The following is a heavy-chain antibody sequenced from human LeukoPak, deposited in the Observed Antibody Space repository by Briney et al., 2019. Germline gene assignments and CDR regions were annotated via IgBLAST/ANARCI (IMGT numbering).Heavy chain of an antibody. V-gene: IGHV4-59*01. CDR2: IYYSGTT. CDR1: GGSISSYS. CDR3: ARGSSGLFDY. Sequence: SETLSLTCTVSGGSISSYSWTWIRQPPGKGLEWIGYIYYSGTTNYSPSLESRITISIDTSKDQFSLKLSSVTAADTAVYYCARGSSGLFDYWGQGILVTVSS. J-gene: IGHJ4*02. D-gene: IGHD6-19*01.